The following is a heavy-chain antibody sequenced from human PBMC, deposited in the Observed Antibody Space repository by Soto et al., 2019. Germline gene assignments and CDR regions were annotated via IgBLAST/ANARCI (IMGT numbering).Heavy chain of an antibody. CDR1: GGSISSGGYS. CDR2: IYYSGST. J-gene: IGHJ5*02. D-gene: IGHD3-3*01. V-gene: IGHV4-61*08. Sequence: SETLSLTCAVSGGSISSGGYSWSWIRQPPGKGLEWIGYIYYSGSTNYNPSLKSRVTTSVDTSKNQFSLKLSSVTAADTAVYYCARVMDFWSGYLWFDPWGQGTLVTVSS. CDR3: ARVMDFWSGYLWFDP.